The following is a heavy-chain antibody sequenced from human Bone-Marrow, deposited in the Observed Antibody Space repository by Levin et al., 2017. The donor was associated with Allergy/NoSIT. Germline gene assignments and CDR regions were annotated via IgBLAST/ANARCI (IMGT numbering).Heavy chain of an antibody. CDR2: ISRDGRST. J-gene: IGHJ2*01. CDR3: AKDVGGFGELLFDL. Sequence: GGSLRLSCVASGFTFGGYTMHWVRQAPGKGLEWVSLISRDGRSTDYADSVKGRFTISRDNSKNSLYLQMNSLRTEDTALYYCAKDVGGFGELLFDLRGRGTLVTVSS. V-gene: IGHV3-43*01. CDR1: GFTFGGYT. D-gene: IGHD3-10*01.